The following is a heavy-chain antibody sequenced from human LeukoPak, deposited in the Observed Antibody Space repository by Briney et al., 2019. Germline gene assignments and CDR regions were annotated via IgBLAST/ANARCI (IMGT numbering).Heavy chain of an antibody. CDR2: INPNSGGT. V-gene: IGHV1-2*06. CDR1: GYTFTGYY. CDR3: ARVKSWGSNYFDI. D-gene: IGHD7-27*01. J-gene: IGHJ4*02. Sequence: GASVKVSCKASGYTFTGYYMHWVRQAPGQGLEWMGRINPNSGGTNYAQKFQGRVTMTRDTSISTAYMELSRLRSDDTAVYYCARVKSWGSNYFDIWGQGTLVTVFS.